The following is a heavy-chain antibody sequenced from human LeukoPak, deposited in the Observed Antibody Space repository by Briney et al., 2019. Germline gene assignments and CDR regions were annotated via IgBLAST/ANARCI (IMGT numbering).Heavy chain of an antibody. V-gene: IGHV4-4*07. J-gene: IGHJ4*02. CDR1: GGSINGYF. CDR3: ARSARVEPGTGYYFDS. Sequence: SETLSLTCTVSGGSINGYFWSWMRQPAGKGLEWIGRILTNGTTDYNPSLNSRVTMSMDTSRNQFSLKLRSVSAADTAVYYCARSARVEPGTGYYFDSWGRGTLVTVSS. D-gene: IGHD2-15*01. CDR2: ILTNGTT.